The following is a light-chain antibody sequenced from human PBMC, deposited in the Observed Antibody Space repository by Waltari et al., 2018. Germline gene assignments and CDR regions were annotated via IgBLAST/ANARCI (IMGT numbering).Light chain of an antibody. CDR1: QSLLHTDRKNY. Sequence: IVMTQSPLSVPVSPGESVSISCKSHQSLLHTDRKNYLDWYLQRPGQSPQLLIYLGSNRASGVPDRIGGGGSGTDFTLTISRVESEDVGTYYCMQALQTPFTFGGGTKVDI. CDR2: LGS. V-gene: IGKV2-28*01. CDR3: MQALQTPFT. J-gene: IGKJ4*01.